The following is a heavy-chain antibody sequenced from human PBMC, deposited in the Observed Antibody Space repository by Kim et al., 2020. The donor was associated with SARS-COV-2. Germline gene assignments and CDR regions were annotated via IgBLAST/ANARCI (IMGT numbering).Heavy chain of an antibody. CDR2: INHSGST. CDR3: ARECSVLGLRSDYYYYYGMDV. Sequence: SETLSLTCAVYGGSFSGYYWSWIRQPPGKGLEWIGEINHSGSTNYNPSLKSRVTISVDTSKNQFSLKLSSVTAADTAVYYCARECSVLGLRSDYYYYYGMDVWGQGTTVTVSS. CDR1: GGSFSGYY. V-gene: IGHV4-34*01. D-gene: IGHD5-12*01. J-gene: IGHJ6*02.